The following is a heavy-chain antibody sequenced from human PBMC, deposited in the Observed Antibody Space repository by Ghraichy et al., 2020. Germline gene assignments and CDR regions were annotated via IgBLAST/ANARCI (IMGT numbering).Heavy chain of an antibody. CDR3: ARERKS. V-gene: IGHV3-48*02. J-gene: IGHJ4*02. CDR1: GFTFSSYS. Sequence: ETLSLTCAASGFTFSSYSMNWVRQAPGKGLEWVSYISSSSSTIYYAYSVKGRFTISRDNAKNSLYLQMNSLRDEDTAVYYCARERKSWGQGTLVTVSS. CDR2: ISSSSSTI.